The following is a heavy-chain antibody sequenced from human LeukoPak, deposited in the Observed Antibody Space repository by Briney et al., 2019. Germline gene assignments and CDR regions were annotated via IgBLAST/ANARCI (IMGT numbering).Heavy chain of an antibody. CDR3: ARVYSGGYYDY. J-gene: IGHJ4*02. V-gene: IGHV3-64*01. CDR1: GFTFSSYS. Sequence: GGSLRLSCAASGFTFSSYSMHWVRQAPGKGLKYVSSISNNGGSTYYANSVKGRFTISRDNSKNTLYLQMGSLRVEDMAVYYCARVYSGGYYDYWGQGTLVTVSS. D-gene: IGHD1-26*01. CDR2: ISNNGGST.